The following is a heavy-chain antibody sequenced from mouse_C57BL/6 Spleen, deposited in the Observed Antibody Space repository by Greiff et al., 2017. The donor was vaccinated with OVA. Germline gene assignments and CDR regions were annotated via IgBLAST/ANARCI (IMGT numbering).Heavy chain of an antibody. V-gene: IGHV5-4*01. D-gene: IGHD2-5*01. Sequence: VQLKESGGGLVKPGGSLKLSCAASGFTFSSYAMSWVRQTPEKRLEWVATISDGGSYTYYPDNVKGRFTISRDNAKNNLYLQMSHLKSEDTAMYYCARDSPAYYSNYKAMDYWGQGTSVTVSS. CDR1: GFTFSSYA. J-gene: IGHJ4*01. CDR2: ISDGGSYT. CDR3: ARDSPAYYSNYKAMDY.